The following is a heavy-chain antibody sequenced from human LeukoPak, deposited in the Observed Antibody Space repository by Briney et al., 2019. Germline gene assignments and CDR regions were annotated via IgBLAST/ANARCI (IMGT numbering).Heavy chain of an antibody. D-gene: IGHD3-10*01. Sequence: GGSLRLSCAASGFTLSSNWMSWVRKAPGKGRGWVANIKQDGSDKYYVDSVKGRFTISRDNAKNSLYLQMNSLRAEDTAVYYCARERRGGDTFDIWGQGTMVTVSS. CDR2: IKQDGSDK. CDR3: ARERRGGDTFDI. CDR1: GFTLSSNW. J-gene: IGHJ3*02. V-gene: IGHV3-7*01.